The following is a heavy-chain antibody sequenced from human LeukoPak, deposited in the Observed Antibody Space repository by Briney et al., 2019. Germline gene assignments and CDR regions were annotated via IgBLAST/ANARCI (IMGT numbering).Heavy chain of an antibody. D-gene: IGHD4-17*01. CDR3: ARAGVGTVTTSDY. CDR1: GFTFSRYW. CDR2: IRHDGSEK. Sequence: GGSLRLSCAASGFTFSRYWMSWVRQAPGKGLEWVANIRHDGSEKHYLDSVKGRITISRDNAKNSLYLQMNSLRAEDTAVYYCARAGVGTVTTSDYWGQGTLVTVSS. V-gene: IGHV3-7*01. J-gene: IGHJ4*02.